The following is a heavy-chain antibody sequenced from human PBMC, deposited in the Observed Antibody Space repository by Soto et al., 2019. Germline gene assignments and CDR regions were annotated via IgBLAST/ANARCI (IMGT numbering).Heavy chain of an antibody. CDR3: ARADVTRYFSMDV. V-gene: IGHV4-4*02. D-gene: IGHD3-16*01. CDR2: IYHSGST. J-gene: IGHJ6*02. Sequence: SETLSLTCAVSCGSIISSNWCSWVRDPPGKGLEWIGEIYHSGSTNYNPSLKSRVTISIYTSKNQFSLKLSSVTAADTAVYYCARADVTRYFSMDVWGQGTTVTVSS. CDR1: CGSIISSNW.